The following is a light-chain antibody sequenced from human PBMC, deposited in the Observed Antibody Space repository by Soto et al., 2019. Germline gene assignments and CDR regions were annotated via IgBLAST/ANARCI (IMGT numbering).Light chain of an antibody. CDR1: QSVSGSD. J-gene: IGKJ1*01. Sequence: EVVWTQSPGTLSLSPGERATLSCRASQSVSGSDLAWYQQKPGQAPRLLISGVSNRATGTPDRFSGSGSGTDFTLTISSLEPEDFAVFYCHQYGISPPTFGPGTKVDIK. CDR2: GVS. V-gene: IGKV3-20*01. CDR3: HQYGISPPT.